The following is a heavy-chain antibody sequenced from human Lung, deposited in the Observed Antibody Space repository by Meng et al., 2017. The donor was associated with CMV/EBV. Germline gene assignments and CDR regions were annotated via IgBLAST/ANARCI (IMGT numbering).Heavy chain of an antibody. CDR3: ATCSRSDTGFDN. J-gene: IGHJ4*02. V-gene: IGHV1-69*05. Sequence: WLRDAPGARLEWMGMILPLVGSAGYARKVQGSVTISTDEYTTTAYMELNSRGCEGTAVFCCATCSRSDTGFDNWGQGTLVTVSS. D-gene: IGHD6-6*01. CDR2: ILPLVGSA.